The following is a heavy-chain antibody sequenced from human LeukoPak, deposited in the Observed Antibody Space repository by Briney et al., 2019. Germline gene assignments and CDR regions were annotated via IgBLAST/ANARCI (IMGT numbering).Heavy chain of an antibody. V-gene: IGHV4-34*01. J-gene: IGHJ4*02. Sequence: PSETLSLTCAVYGGSFSGYYWSWIRQPPGKGLEWIGEINHSGSTHYNPSLKSRVTISVDTSKDQFSLKLSSVTAADTAVYYCARGRYSGYVDYWGQGTLVIVSS. CDR1: GGSFSGYY. CDR3: ARGRYSGYVDY. D-gene: IGHD5-12*01. CDR2: INHSGST.